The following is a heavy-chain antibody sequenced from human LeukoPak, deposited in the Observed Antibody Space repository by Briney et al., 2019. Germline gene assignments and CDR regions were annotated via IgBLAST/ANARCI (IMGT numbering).Heavy chain of an antibody. Sequence: PSETLSLTCTVSGYSISSGYYWGWIRQPPGKGLEWIGSIYHSGSTYYNPSLKNRVTISVDTSKNQFSLKLSSVTAADTAVYYCARGSVYYDFWSGYYFAHYFDYWGQGTLVTVSS. J-gene: IGHJ4*02. CDR2: IYHSGST. CDR1: GYSISSGYY. CDR3: ARGSVYYDFWSGYYFAHYFDY. D-gene: IGHD3-3*01. V-gene: IGHV4-38-2*02.